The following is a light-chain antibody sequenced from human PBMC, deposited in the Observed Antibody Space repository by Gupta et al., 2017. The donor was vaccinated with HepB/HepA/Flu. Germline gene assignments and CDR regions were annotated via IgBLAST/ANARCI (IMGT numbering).Light chain of an antibody. CDR2: EVS. CDR1: SSDVGGYHY. Sequence: QSALPHPPSASGSPGQSVTISCTGTSSDVGGYHYVYWYQQHPGKAPKLLIYEVSKRLSGVPDRFSGSKSGNTASMTISGFQAEDEADYYCSSYEGSNNFVVFGGGTKLTVL. CDR3: SSYEGSNNFVV. V-gene: IGLV2-8*01. J-gene: IGLJ2*01.